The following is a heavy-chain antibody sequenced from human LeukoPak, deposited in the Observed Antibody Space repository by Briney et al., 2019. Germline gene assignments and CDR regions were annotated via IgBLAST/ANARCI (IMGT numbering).Heavy chain of an antibody. CDR3: ARGGGILTGKDAFDI. CDR2: IRYDESNK. CDR1: GFTFSSYA. D-gene: IGHD3-9*01. V-gene: IGHV3-30*02. Sequence: PGTSLRLSCAASGFTFSSYAMSWVRQAPGKGLEWVAFIRYDESNKYYADSVKGRFTISRDNSKNTLYLQMNSLRAEDTAVYYCARGGGILTGKDAFDIWGQGTMVTVSS. J-gene: IGHJ3*02.